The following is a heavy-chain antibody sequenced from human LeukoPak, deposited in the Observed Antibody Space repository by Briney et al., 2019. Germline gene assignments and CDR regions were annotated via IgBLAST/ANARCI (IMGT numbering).Heavy chain of an antibody. CDR2: ISSSSSYI. D-gene: IGHD6-13*01. J-gene: IGHJ4*02. Sequence: GGSLRLSCAASGFTFSSYSMNWVRQAPGKGLEWVSSISSSSSYIYYADSVKGRFTISRDNSKNTLYLQMNSLRAEDTAVYYCAKGEYSSSWLLDYWGQGTLVTVSS. CDR1: GFTFSSYS. V-gene: IGHV3-21*04. CDR3: AKGEYSSSWLLDY.